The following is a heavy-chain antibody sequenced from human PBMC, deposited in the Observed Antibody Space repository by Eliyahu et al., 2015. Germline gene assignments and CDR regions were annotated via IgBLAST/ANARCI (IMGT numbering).Heavy chain of an antibody. CDR3: ARNTAMVGWGIDY. J-gene: IGHJ4*02. CDR1: GGSFSGYY. Sequence: QVQLQQWGAGLLKPSETLSLTCAVYGGSFSGYYWSWIRQPPGKGLEWIGEINHSGSTNYNPSLKSRVTISVDTSKNQFSLKLSSVTAADTAVYYCARNTAMVGWGIDYWGQGTLVTVSS. CDR2: INHSGST. V-gene: IGHV4-34*01. D-gene: IGHD5-18*01.